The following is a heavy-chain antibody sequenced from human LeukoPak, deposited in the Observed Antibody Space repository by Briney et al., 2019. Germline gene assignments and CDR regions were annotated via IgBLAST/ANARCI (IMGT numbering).Heavy chain of an antibody. J-gene: IGHJ4*02. V-gene: IGHV3-9*01. Sequence: GGSLRLSCAASGFTFDDYAMHWVRQAPGKGLEWVSGISWNSGSIGYADSVKGRFTISRDNAKSSLYLQMNSLRAEDTALYYCAKAGGGSGYDYWGQGTLVTVSS. CDR1: GFTFDDYA. CDR3: AKAGGGSGYDY. D-gene: IGHD2-15*01. CDR2: ISWNSGSI.